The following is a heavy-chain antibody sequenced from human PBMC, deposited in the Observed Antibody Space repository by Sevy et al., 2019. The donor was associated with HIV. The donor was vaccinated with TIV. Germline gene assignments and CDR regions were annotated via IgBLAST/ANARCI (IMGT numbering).Heavy chain of an antibody. D-gene: IGHD2-8*02. J-gene: IGHJ6*02. CDR2: ISSRGSTI. CDR3: STDPIILLLVTDGMDV. Sequence: GGSLRLSCEASGFTFSNSYMSWIRQSPGKGLEWVSYISSRGSTIYYAESVKGRFTISRDNAKNSLYLQMNGLRDDDTAVYYCSTDPIILLLVTDGMDVWGQGTTVTVSS. V-gene: IGHV3-11*01. CDR1: GFTFSNSY.